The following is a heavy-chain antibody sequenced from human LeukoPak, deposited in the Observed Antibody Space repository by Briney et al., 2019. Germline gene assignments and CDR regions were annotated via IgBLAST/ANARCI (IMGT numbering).Heavy chain of an antibody. CDR2: ICYSGST. V-gene: IGHV4-31*03. CDR1: GGSISSRYYC. Sequence: SQTLSLTCTVSGGSISSRYYCWSWIRQHPGKGLEWIGYICYSGSTYYNPSLKSRVTISVDTSKNQFSLKLNSVTAADTAVYSCARAPEPWGGYYPYYFDYWGQGTLVTVSS. D-gene: IGHD3-3*01. CDR3: ARAPEPWGGYYPYYFDY. J-gene: IGHJ4*02.